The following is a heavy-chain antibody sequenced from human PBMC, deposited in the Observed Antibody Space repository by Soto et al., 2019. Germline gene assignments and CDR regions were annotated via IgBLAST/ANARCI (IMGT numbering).Heavy chain of an antibody. CDR2: IYYSGST. J-gene: IGHJ4*02. Sequence: PSETLSLTCTVSGGSISSGGYYWSWIRQHPGKGLEWIGYIYYSGSTYYNPSLKSRVTISVDTSKNQFSLKLSSVTAADTAVYYCARDRYSYGVFDYWGQGTLVTVSS. D-gene: IGHD5-18*01. CDR3: ARDRYSYGVFDY. V-gene: IGHV4-31*03. CDR1: GGSISSGGYY.